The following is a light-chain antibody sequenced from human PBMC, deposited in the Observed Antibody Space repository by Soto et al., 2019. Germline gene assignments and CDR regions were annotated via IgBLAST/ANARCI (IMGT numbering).Light chain of an antibody. CDR2: DAS. J-gene: IGKJ1*01. V-gene: IGKV3-15*01. Sequence: EIVMTQSPATLSVSPGETATLSCRASQSVNSNLAWYQQKPGQAPRLLISDASTRAAGLPARFSGSGSGTEFTLTISSLQSEDFAVYFCQQSNNWPQTFGQGTKVDI. CDR1: QSVNSN. CDR3: QQSNNWPQT.